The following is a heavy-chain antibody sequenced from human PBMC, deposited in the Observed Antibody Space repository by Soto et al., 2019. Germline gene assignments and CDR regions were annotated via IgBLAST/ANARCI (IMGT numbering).Heavy chain of an antibody. Sequence: PGGSLRLSCAASGFTFSSYGMNWVRQAPGKGLEWVSSISGTGSYIMYADSVKGRFTISRDNAKNSLYLQMNRLRAEDTAVYFCARDKESLLFHWFDPWGQGTLVTVSS. V-gene: IGHV3-21*01. CDR3: ARDKESLLFHWFDP. CDR2: ISGTGSYI. J-gene: IGHJ5*02. D-gene: IGHD3-3*01. CDR1: GFTFSSYG.